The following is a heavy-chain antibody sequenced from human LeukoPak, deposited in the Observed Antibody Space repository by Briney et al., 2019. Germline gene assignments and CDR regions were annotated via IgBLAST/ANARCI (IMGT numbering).Heavy chain of an antibody. Sequence: PGASLRLSCAASGFTFKEYGMSWVRQAPGKGLEWVSTINDNGANTHYADSVKGRFTISRDSSKNTLFLQMNSLRADDTARYYCTKGDGGWYPIDSWGQGTLITVSS. CDR1: GFTFKEYG. V-gene: IGHV3-23*01. J-gene: IGHJ4*02. D-gene: IGHD6-19*01. CDR2: INDNGANT. CDR3: TKGDGGWYPIDS.